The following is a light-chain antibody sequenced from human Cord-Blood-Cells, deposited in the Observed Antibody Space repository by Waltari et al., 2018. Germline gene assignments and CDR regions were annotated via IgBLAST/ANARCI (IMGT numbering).Light chain of an antibody. CDR3: QQYYSTPT. V-gene: IGKV4-1*01. CDR2: WAS. Sequence: DIVMTQSPDSLAVSLGERDTINCKSSQSVLYSSNNKNYLAWYQQEPGQPPKLLIYWASTRESGVPDRFSGSGSGIDFTLSISSLQAEDVAVYYCQQYYSTPTFGQGTKVEIK. CDR1: QSVLYSSNNKNY. J-gene: IGKJ1*01.